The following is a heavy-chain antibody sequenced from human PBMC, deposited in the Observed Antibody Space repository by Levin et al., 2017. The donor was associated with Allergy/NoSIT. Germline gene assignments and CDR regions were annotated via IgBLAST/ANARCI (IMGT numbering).Heavy chain of an antibody. D-gene: IGHD2-15*01. V-gene: IGHV3-9*01. CDR1: GFTFDDHA. CDR3: AKVHGGSHFDY. J-gene: IGHJ4*02. CDR2: ISWNSLSR. Sequence: LSLTCAASGFTFDDHAMHWVRQAPGKGLEWVSGISWNSLSREYADSVKGRFIISRDNAKNSLYLQMNSLRVEDTALYYCAKVHGGSHFDYWSQGSLVTVSS.